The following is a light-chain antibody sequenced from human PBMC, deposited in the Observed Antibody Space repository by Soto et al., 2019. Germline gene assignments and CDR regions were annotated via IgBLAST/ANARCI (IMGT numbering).Light chain of an antibody. CDR1: SSNIGSNT. Sequence: QSVLTLPPSASGTPGQRFTISCSGSSSNIGSNTVNWYQQITGTAPKLLIYNDNQRPSGVPDRFSGSKSGTSGSLAISGLQSEDEGDYYCAAWDDSLNGHVVFGGGTKLTVL. CDR3: AAWDDSLNGHVV. V-gene: IGLV1-44*01. J-gene: IGLJ2*01. CDR2: NDN.